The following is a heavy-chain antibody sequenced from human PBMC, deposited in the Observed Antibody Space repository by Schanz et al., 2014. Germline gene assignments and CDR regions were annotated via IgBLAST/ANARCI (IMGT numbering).Heavy chain of an antibody. V-gene: IGHV1-18*01. D-gene: IGHD3-9*01. CDR1: GYTFTTYA. Sequence: QVQLVQSGAEVKKPGASVRVSCKASGYTFTTYAMSWVRQAPGQGLEWVGWISVYTDNTKYGQKVQGIVTMTADTSTNTAYMELRSLRSDDTAVYYCAKAEYDILTDSYSRLDPWGQGTLGTVSS. CDR3: AKAEYDILTDSYSRLDP. CDR2: ISVYTDNT. J-gene: IGHJ5*02.